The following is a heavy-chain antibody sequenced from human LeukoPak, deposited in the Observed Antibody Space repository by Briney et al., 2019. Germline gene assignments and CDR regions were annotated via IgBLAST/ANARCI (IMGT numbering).Heavy chain of an antibody. D-gene: IGHD2-21*02. CDR2: INPSGGSR. Sequence: ASVKVCCKGSGYTFTSYYIHWVRQAPGQGLEWMGIINPSGGSRNYGQKLQGRVTMTRDTSTSTVYMELSSLRSEDTAVYYCARGGVVVTAPVGDYWGQGTLVTVSS. V-gene: IGHV1-46*04. J-gene: IGHJ4*02. CDR1: GYTFTSYY. CDR3: ARGGVVVTAPVGDY.